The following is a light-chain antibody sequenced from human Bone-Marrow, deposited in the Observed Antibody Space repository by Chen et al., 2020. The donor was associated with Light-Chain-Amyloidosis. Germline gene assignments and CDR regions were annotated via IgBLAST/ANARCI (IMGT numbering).Light chain of an antibody. CDR3: ALYLNSGLWV. J-gene: IGLJ3*02. V-gene: IGLV8-61*01. CDR2: NTH. CDR1: LGPVSSGFH. Sequence: QTVVTQEPSVSVSPGGTVTLTCGFSLGPVSSGFHPSWYRQTPGRPPRTLIYNTHSRSSGVSDRFSGAILEKKAVPTLTGSQADDESDYYCALYLNSGLWVFGGGTKLTVL.